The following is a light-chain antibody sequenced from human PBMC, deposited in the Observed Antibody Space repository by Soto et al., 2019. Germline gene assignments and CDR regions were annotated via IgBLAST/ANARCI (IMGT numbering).Light chain of an antibody. J-gene: IGKJ1*01. V-gene: IGKV1-17*01. Sequence: DIQMTQSPSSLSASVGDRVTITCRASQDIRNDLGWYHQKQVKAPKRLIYAASSLQSGVPSRFSGSGSVTEFTFTISSLQPEDFASYYCLQHNSYPQTFGQGTKVEIK. CDR3: LQHNSYPQT. CDR2: AAS. CDR1: QDIRND.